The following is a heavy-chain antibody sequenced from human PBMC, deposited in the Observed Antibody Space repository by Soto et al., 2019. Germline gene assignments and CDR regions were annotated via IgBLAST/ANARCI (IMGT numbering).Heavy chain of an antibody. CDR3: ARDGAPSYYYDSSGYYSLYWYFDL. D-gene: IGHD3-22*01. J-gene: IGHJ2*01. CDR2: ISYDGGNK. V-gene: IGHV3-30-3*01. Sequence: QVQLVESGGGVVQPGRSLRLSCAASGFTFSSYAMHWVRQAPGKGLEWVAVISYDGGNKYYADSVKGRFTISRDNSKNTLYLQMNSLRAEDTAVYYCARDGAPSYYYDSSGYYSLYWYFDLWGRGTLVTVSS. CDR1: GFTFSSYA.